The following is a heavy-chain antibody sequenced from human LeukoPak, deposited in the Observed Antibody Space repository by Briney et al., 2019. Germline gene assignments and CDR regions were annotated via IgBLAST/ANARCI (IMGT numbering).Heavy chain of an antibody. CDR3: ARVSTGGYYYGSGSQNFDY. D-gene: IGHD3-10*01. Sequence: ASVKVSCKASGYTFTGYYMHWVRQAPGQGLEWMGWINPNSGGTNYAQKFQGRVTMTRDTSISTAYMGLSRLRSDDTAVYYCARVSTGGYYYGSGSQNFDYWGQGTLVTVSS. CDR2: INPNSGGT. J-gene: IGHJ4*02. CDR1: GYTFTGYY. V-gene: IGHV1-2*02.